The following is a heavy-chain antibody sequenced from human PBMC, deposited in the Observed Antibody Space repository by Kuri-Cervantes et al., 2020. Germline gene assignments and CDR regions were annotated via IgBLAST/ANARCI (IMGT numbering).Heavy chain of an antibody. Sequence: SVKVSCKASGYTFTSYDINWVRQATGQGLEWMGGIIPIFGTANYAQKFQGRVTITTDESTSTAYMELSSLRSEDTAVYYCADSSMRGGFDPWGQGTLVTVSS. J-gene: IGHJ5*02. CDR3: ADSSMRGGFDP. CDR2: IIPIFGTA. V-gene: IGHV1-69*05. D-gene: IGHD2-8*01. CDR1: GYTFTSYD.